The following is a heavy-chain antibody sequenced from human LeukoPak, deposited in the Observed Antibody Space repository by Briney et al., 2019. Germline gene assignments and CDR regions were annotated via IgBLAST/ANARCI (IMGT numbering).Heavy chain of an antibody. CDR3: ARDIRRITFGGVIGTLTY. Sequence: GASVKVSCNASGYSFTGYYMHWVRQAPGQGLEWMGWINPNSGGTNYAQKFQGRVTMTRDTSISTAYMELSRLRSDDTAVYYCARDIRRITFGGVIGTLTYWGQGTLVTVSS. CDR1: GYSFTGYY. CDR2: INPNSGGT. V-gene: IGHV1-2*02. J-gene: IGHJ4*02. D-gene: IGHD3-16*02.